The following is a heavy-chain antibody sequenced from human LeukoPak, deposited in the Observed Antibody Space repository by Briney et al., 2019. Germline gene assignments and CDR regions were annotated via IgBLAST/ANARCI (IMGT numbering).Heavy chain of an antibody. CDR2: ISYDGSNK. D-gene: IGHD6-6*01. J-gene: IGHJ6*02. CDR1: GFTFSSYA. Sequence: PGGSLRLSCAASGFTFSSYAMHWVRQAPGKGLEWVAVISYDGSNKYYADSVKGRFTISRDNSKNALYLQMTSLGAEGTAVYYCARGVSSPRRPHYYYYYGMDVWGQGTTVTVSS. V-gene: IGHV3-30-3*01. CDR3: ARGVSSPRRPHYYYYYGMDV.